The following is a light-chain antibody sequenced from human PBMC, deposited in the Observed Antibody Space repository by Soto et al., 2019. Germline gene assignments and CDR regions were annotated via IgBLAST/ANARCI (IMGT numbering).Light chain of an antibody. J-gene: IGLJ1*01. CDR1: SSDVGSYNL. CDR2: EGT. CDR3: CSYAGSTTLYV. V-gene: IGLV2-23*01. Sequence: QSALTQPASVSGSPGQSITISCTGTSSDVGSYNLVSWYQQHPDKAPQLIIFEGTQPPSGVSSRFSGSKSGNTASLTISGLQAEDEADYYCCSYAGSTTLYVFGTGTKLTVL.